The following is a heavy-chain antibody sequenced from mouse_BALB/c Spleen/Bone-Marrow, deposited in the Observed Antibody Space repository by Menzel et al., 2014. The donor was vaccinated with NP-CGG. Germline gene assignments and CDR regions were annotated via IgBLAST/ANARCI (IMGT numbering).Heavy chain of an antibody. J-gene: IGHJ3*01. CDR3: TREGAY. CDR1: GYPFTSYY. V-gene: IGHV1S81*02. Sequence: VQLQQSGAELVKPGASVKLSCKASGYPFTSYYMYWVKQRPGQGLEWIGEINHSNGYTNFNEKFKSKATLTVDKSSSTAYMQLSSRTSEDAAVYYWTREGAYWGQGP. CDR2: INHSNGYT.